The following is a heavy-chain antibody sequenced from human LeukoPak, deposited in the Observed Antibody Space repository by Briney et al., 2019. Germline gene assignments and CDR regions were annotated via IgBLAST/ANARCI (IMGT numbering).Heavy chain of an antibody. V-gene: IGHV3-9*01. CDR3: ARVGIYGDYNRYFDY. D-gene: IGHD4-17*01. Sequence: GRSLRLSCAASGFTFDDYAMHWVRQAPGKGLEWVSGISWNSGSIGYADSVKGRFTISRDNAKNSLYLQMNSLRAEDTALYYCARVGIYGDYNRYFDYWGQGTLVTVSS. CDR1: GFTFDDYA. CDR2: ISWNSGSI. J-gene: IGHJ4*02.